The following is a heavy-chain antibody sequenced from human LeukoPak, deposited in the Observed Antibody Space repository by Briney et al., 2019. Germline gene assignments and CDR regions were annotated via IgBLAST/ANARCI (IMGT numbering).Heavy chain of an antibody. CDR3: AILPGYSSGWYEVNY. J-gene: IGHJ4*02. D-gene: IGHD6-13*01. CDR2: ISGSGSST. CDR1: GFTFSSYA. Sequence: PGGSLRLSCAASGFTFSSYAMSWVRQAPGKGLEWVSGISGSGSSTYYADSVKGRFTISRDNSRNTLYLQMNSPRAEDTAVYYCAILPGYSSGWYEVNYWGQGTLVTVSS. V-gene: IGHV3-23*01.